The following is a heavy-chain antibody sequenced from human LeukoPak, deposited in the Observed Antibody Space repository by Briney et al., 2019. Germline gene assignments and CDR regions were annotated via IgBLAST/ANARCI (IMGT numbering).Heavy chain of an antibody. CDR1: GGSISSGGYY. Sequence: PSQTLSLTCTVSGGSISSGGYYWSWIRQHPGKGLEWIGYIYYSGSTYYNPSLKSRVTISVDTSKNQFSLKLSSVTAADTAVYYCARVPIFGVVFDYWGQGTLVTVSS. CDR3: ARVPIFGVVFDY. J-gene: IGHJ4*02. D-gene: IGHD3-3*01. CDR2: IYYSGST. V-gene: IGHV4-31*03.